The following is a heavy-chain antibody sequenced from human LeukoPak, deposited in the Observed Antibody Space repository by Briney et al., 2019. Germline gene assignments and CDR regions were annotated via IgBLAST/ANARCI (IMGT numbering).Heavy chain of an antibody. Sequence: GASVKVSCKASGYTFTSYGISWVRQAPGQGLEWKGWISAYNGNTNYAQKLQGRVTMTTDTSTSTAYMELRSLRSDDTAVYYCARDRGYSSSSGPIDYWGQGTLVTVSS. D-gene: IGHD6-6*01. J-gene: IGHJ4*02. CDR2: ISAYNGNT. V-gene: IGHV1-18*01. CDR1: GYTFTSYG. CDR3: ARDRGYSSSSGPIDY.